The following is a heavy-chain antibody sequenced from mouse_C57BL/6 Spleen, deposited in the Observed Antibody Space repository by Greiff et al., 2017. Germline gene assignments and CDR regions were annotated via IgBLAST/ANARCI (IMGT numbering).Heavy chain of an antibody. J-gene: IGHJ3*01. CDR3: TTGYFAY. CDR1: GFTIKDYY. D-gene: IGHD3-1*01. Sequence: VQLQQSGAELVRPGASVKLSCTASGFTIKDYYMHWVQQRPDQSLEWIGRIDPEDSDTDYPPKFKGKATMTADTSTNTASLQLSSRASEDAAVYYCTTGYFAYWGQGTLVTVSA. CDR2: IDPEDSDT. V-gene: IGHV14-1*01.